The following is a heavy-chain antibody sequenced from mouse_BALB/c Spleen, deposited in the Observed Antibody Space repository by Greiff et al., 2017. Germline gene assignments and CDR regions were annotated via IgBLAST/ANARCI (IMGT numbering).Heavy chain of an antibody. CDR3: ARRGMITTDY. V-gene: IGHV1S81*02. CDR2: INPSNGRT. CDR1: GYTFTSYW. D-gene: IGHD2-4*01. Sequence: VQLQQPGAELVKPGASVKLSCKASGYTFTSYWMHWVKQRPGQGLEWIGEINPSNGRTNYNEKFKSKATLTVDKSSRTAYMQLSSLTSEDSAVYYCARRGMITTDYWGQGTTLTVSS. J-gene: IGHJ2*01.